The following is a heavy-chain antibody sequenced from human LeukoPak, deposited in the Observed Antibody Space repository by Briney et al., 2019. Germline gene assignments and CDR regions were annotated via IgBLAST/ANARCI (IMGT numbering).Heavy chain of an antibody. V-gene: IGHV3-48*03. CDR1: GFTFSSYE. CDR2: ISSSATHI. Sequence: GGSLTLSCAASGFTFSSYEFNWVRQAPGKGLEWLSYISSSATHIYYADSVEGRFTISRDNAKNSLYLRLSSVRAEDTAIYYCARGTYDTLIPNWFDPWSQGTLVTVSS. CDR3: ARGTYDTLIPNWFDP. D-gene: IGHD3-9*01. J-gene: IGHJ5*02.